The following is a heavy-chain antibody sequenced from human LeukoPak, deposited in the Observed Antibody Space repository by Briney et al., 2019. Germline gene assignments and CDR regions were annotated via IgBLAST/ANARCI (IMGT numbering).Heavy chain of an antibody. V-gene: IGHV3-7*01. Sequence: GGSLRLSCAVSGLTLTQLWMRWVRQAPGKGPEWVANIKHDGSETYYLDSVKGRFTISRDNAKNSLHLQMSSLRADDTGLHYCATQCAYTTSWPRAYGGQGTRVTVSS. D-gene: IGHD3-16*01. J-gene: IGHJ4*02. CDR3: ATQCAYTTSWPRAY. CDR1: GLTLTQLW. CDR2: IKHDGSET.